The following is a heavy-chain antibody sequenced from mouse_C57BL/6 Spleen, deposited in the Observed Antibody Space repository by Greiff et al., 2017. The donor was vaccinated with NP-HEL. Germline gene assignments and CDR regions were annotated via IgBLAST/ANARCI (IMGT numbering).Heavy chain of an antibody. Sequence: EVQLQQSGPELVKPGASVKIPCKASGYTFTDYNMDWVKQSHGKSLEWIGDINPNSGGTIYNQKFKGKATLTVDKSSSTAYMELRSLTSEDTAVYYCARGKGYFDYWGQGTTLTVSS. D-gene: IGHD1-3*01. V-gene: IGHV1-18*01. CDR2: INPNSGGT. J-gene: IGHJ2*01. CDR1: GYTFTDYN. CDR3: ARGKGYFDY.